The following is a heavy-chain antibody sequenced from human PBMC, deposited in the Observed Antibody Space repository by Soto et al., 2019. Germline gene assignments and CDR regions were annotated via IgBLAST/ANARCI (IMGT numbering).Heavy chain of an antibody. Sequence: QVQLVQSGAEEKKPGASVKVSCKASGYTFTSYAMHWVRQAPGQRLEWMGWINAGNGNTKYSQKFQGRVTITRDTSASIAYMERSSLRSEDTAVYYCARDLVDSSGWYGVGDYFDYWGQGTLVTVSS. CDR1: GYTFTSYA. D-gene: IGHD6-19*01. CDR3: ARDLVDSSGWYGVGDYFDY. V-gene: IGHV1-3*05. J-gene: IGHJ4*02. CDR2: INAGNGNT.